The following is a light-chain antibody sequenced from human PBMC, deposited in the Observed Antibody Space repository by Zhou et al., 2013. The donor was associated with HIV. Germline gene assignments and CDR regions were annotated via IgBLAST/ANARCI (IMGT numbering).Light chain of an antibody. CDR2: GAS. V-gene: IGKV3-15*01. CDR1: QSVTST. J-gene: IGKJ4*01. CDR3: QQYNNWPPLT. Sequence: VVLTQSPGTLSLSPGERATLSCRASQSVTSTFLAWYQQKPGQAPRLLIYGASTRATGVPARFSASGSGTEFTLTISSLQSEDFAVYYCQQYNNWPPLTFGGGTKVEIK.